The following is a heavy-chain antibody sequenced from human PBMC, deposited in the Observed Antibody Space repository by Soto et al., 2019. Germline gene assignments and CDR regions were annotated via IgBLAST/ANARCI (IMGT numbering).Heavy chain of an antibody. Sequence: SETLSLTCTVSCGSISSDYWSWIRQPPGKGLEWIGYIYYSGSTNYNPSLKSRVTISVDTSKNQFSLKLSSVTAADTAVYYCARLGWRSSAFDYWGQGTLVTVSS. CDR2: IYYSGST. D-gene: IGHD2-21*01. V-gene: IGHV4-59*12. CDR3: ARLGWRSSAFDY. CDR1: CGSISSDY. J-gene: IGHJ4*02.